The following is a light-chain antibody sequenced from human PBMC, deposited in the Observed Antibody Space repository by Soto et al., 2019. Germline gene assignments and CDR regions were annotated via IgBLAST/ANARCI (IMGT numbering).Light chain of an antibody. J-gene: IGKJ4*01. V-gene: IGKV3-15*01. Sequence: VLTQSPGTLSLSPGESATLSCRASQIVRSTYLAWYQQKPGQAPRLLIYDTSTRATGVPARFSGSRSGPEFTLTINSLQSEDFAIYYCQPYNNWPLTFGGGTKVESK. CDR2: DTS. CDR3: QPYNNWPLT. CDR1: QIVRSTY.